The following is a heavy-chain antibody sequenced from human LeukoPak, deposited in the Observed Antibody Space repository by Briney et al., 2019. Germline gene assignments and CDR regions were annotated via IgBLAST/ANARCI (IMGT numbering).Heavy chain of an antibody. V-gene: IGHV3-21*01. CDR2: ISSSSSYI. J-gene: IGHJ6*02. Sequence: GGSLRLSCAASGFTVSSNYMSWVRQAPGKGLEWVSSISSSSSYIYYADSVKGRFTISRDNAKNSLYLQMNSLRAEDTAVYYCARESLDVWGQGTTVTVSS. CDR1: GFTVSSNY. CDR3: ARESLDV.